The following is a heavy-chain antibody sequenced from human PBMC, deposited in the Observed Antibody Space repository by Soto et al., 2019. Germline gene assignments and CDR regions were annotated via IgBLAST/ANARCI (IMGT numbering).Heavy chain of an antibody. V-gene: IGHV2-5*01. CDR3: AHRQHTTARITMVAVGFDP. Sequence: QITLKESGPTLVKPTQTLTLTCTFSGFSLSTSGVGVGWIRQPPGKALEWLALIYWNDDKRYSPSLKSRLTLTKDTSKNQVVLTMTNTDPVDTATYYCAHRQHTTARITMVAVGFDPWGQGTLVTVSS. D-gene: IGHD3-10*01. CDR1: GFSLSTSGVG. J-gene: IGHJ5*02. CDR2: IYWNDDK.